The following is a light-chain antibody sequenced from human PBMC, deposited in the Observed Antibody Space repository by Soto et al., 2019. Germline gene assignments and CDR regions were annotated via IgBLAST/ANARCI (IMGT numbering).Light chain of an antibody. CDR3: GTCDSSLSAGV. Sequence: QSVLTQPPSVSAAPGQKVTISCSGSRSNIGNNYVSWYQQLPGTAPKLLIYDNHKRPSGIPDRFSGSKSGTSATLDITGLQTGDEADYYCGTCDSSLSAGVFGGGTKLTVL. J-gene: IGLJ3*02. V-gene: IGLV1-51*01. CDR2: DNH. CDR1: RSNIGNNY.